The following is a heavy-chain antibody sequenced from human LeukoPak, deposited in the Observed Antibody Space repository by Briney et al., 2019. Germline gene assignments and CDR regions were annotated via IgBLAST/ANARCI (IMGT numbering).Heavy chain of an antibody. J-gene: IGHJ2*01. CDR1: GGSISSYY. V-gene: IGHV4-59*01. Sequence: SETLSLTCTVSGGSISSYYWSWIRQPPGKGLEWIGYIYYSGSTNYNPSLKSRVTISVDTSKNQFSLKLSSVTAADTAVYYCARAPKVYYDILTGYYMTPWYFDLWGRGTLVTVSS. CDR2: IYYSGST. D-gene: IGHD3-9*01. CDR3: ARAPKVYYDILTGYYMTPWYFDL.